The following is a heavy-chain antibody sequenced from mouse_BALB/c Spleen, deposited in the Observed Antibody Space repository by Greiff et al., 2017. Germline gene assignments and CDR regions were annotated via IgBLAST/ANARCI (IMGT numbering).Heavy chain of an antibody. V-gene: IGHV5-17*02. CDR2: ISSGSSTI. J-gene: IGHJ4*01. CDR1: GFTFSSFG. Sequence: EVKLVESGGGLVQPGGSRKLSCAASGFTFSSFGMHWVRQAPEKGLEWVAYISSGSSTIYYADTVKGRFTISRDNPKNTLFLQMTSLRSEDTAMYYCAREGDAYYYAMDYWGQGTSVTVSS. CDR3: AREGDAYYYAMDY. D-gene: IGHD3-3*01.